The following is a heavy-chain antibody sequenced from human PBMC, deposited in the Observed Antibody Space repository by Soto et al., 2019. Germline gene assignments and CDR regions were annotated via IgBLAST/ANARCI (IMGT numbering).Heavy chain of an antibody. D-gene: IGHD6-13*01. J-gene: IGHJ5*02. CDR1: GYTFTSYG. V-gene: IGHV1-18*01. CDR2: ISAYNGNT. Sequence: QVQLVQSGAEVKKPGASVKVSCKASGYTFTSYGISWVRQAPGQGLEWMGWISAYNGNTNYAQKLQGRVTMTTDTATSTAYMELRSLRSDDTAVYYCARVSRYSSSLSGGGWFDPWGQGTLVTVSS. CDR3: ARVSRYSSSLSGGGWFDP.